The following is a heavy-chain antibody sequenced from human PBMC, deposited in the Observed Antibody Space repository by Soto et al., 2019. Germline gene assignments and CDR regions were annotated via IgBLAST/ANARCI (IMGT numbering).Heavy chain of an antibody. D-gene: IGHD6-13*01. Sequence: ASVKVSCKASGYTFTSYAMHWVRQAPGQRLEWMGWINAGNGNTKYSQKFQGRVTITRDTSASTAYMELSSLRSEDTAVYYCARASYPWQLPTTPRYFHYWGQGTLVTAPQ. CDR3: ARASYPWQLPTTPRYFHY. CDR1: GYTFTSYA. V-gene: IGHV1-3*01. CDR2: INAGNGNT. J-gene: IGHJ4*02.